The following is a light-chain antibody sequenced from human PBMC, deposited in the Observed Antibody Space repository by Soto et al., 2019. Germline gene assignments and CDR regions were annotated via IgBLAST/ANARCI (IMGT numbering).Light chain of an antibody. Sequence: EIVLTQSPGTLSLSPGEGATLSCRASQSISSTYLAWYQQKPGQAPRLLIYGASSRATGIPDRFSGSGSGTDFTLTISRLEPEDCAVYYCQHYGSSTWTVGQGTKVEIK. CDR2: GAS. V-gene: IGKV3-20*01. CDR3: QHYGSSTWT. CDR1: QSISSTY. J-gene: IGKJ1*01.